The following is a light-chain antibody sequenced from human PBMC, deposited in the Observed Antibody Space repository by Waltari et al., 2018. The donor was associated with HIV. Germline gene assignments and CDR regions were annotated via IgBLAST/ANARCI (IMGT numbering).Light chain of an antibody. V-gene: IGLV2-14*01. CDR1: SNNGDDYKY. Sequence: QSALTQPASVSGSPGQSITISCTGTSNNGDDYKYVSWYHHHPGKAPKVIIYEDSHRPSGGSNRFSGSKSGNTASLTISGLQPEDEADYFCASYISSSSPEFGGGTKVTVL. CDR2: EDS. CDR3: ASYISSSSPE. J-gene: IGLJ3*02.